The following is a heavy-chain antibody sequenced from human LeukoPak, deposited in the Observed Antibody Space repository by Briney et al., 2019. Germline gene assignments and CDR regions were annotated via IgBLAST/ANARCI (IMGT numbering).Heavy chain of an antibody. V-gene: IGHV3-7*01. CDR1: GFTFRTYG. J-gene: IGHJ5*02. CDR2: IKQDGSEK. CDR3: ARSYDP. Sequence: GGSLRLSCAASGFTFRTYGMHWVRQAPGKGLEWVANIKQDGSEKYYVDSVKGRFTISRDNAKNSLYLQMNSLRAEDTAVYYCARSYDPWGQGTLVTVSS.